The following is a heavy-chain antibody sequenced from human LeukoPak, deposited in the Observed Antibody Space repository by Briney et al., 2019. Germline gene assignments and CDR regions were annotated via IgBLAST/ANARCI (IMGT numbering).Heavy chain of an antibody. D-gene: IGHD3-10*01. J-gene: IGHJ4*02. Sequence: QPGGSLRLSCAASGFTFSSYGMHWVRQAPGRGLEWVAIIWYDGSNKYHAESVKGRFSISRDDPKNTLYLQMNSLRAEDTAVYYCAKDRSSGAFDYWGQGTLVTVSS. V-gene: IGHV3-33*06. CDR2: IWYDGSNK. CDR3: AKDRSSGAFDY. CDR1: GFTFSSYG.